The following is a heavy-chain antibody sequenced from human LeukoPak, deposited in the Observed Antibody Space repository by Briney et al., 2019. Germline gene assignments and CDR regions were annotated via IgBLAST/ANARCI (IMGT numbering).Heavy chain of an antibody. Sequence: ASVKVSCKTSGYTFTGYYMHWVRQAPGQGLEWMGIINPSGGSTSYAQKFQGRVTMTRDMSTSTVYMELSSLRSEDTAVYYCAREARITGTTMGYWGQGTLVTVSS. D-gene: IGHD1-20*01. CDR2: INPSGGST. J-gene: IGHJ4*02. CDR1: GYTFTGYY. CDR3: AREARITGTTMGY. V-gene: IGHV1-46*01.